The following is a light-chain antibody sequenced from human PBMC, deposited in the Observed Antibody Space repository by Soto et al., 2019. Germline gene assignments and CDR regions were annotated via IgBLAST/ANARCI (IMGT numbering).Light chain of an antibody. Sequence: QSALTQPASVSGSPGRSITISCTGTSSDIGDYNFVSWYQQHPGEAPKVMIYAVSNRPSGVSNRFSGSKSGNTASLTISGLQPEEEADYYCSSYTTSNTWVFGGGTKVTVL. J-gene: IGLJ3*02. V-gene: IGLV2-14*01. CDR3: SSYTTSNTWV. CDR2: AVS. CDR1: SSDIGDYNF.